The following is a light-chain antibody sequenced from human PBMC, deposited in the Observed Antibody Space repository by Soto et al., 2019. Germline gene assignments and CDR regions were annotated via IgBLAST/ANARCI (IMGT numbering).Light chain of an antibody. CDR2: EVN. Sequence: QSALTQPPSASGSPGQSVTISCTGTSSDVGGYKYVSWYQQHPGKAPKLMIYEVNKRPSGVPDRFSGSKSDNTASLTVSGLQAEDEADYYCSSSAGSNNLYVFGTGTKVTVL. CDR1: SSDVGGYKY. V-gene: IGLV2-8*01. CDR3: SSSAGSNNLYV. J-gene: IGLJ1*01.